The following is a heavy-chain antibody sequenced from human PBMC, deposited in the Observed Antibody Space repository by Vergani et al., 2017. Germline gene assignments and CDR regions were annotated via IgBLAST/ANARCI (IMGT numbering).Heavy chain of an antibody. CDR3: ARVGYCNRTNCRLDMDV. D-gene: IGHD2-2*01. J-gene: IGHJ6*03. V-gene: IGHV3-53*02. Sequence: EVQLVETGGGLIQPGGSLRLSCAASGFTVSSNYMNWVRQAPGKGLEWVSVIYTAGNTNYADSVKGRFTISRDKSKNTVYLQMNSLRAEDTAVYYCARVGYCNRTNCRLDMDVWGKGTTVTVSS. CDR2: IYTAGNT. CDR1: GFTVSSNY.